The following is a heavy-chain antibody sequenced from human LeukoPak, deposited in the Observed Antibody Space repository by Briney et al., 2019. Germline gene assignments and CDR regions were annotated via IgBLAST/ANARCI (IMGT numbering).Heavy chain of an antibody. V-gene: IGHV1-18*01. CDR2: ISANDGKI. CDR3: ASELHVERDDY. Sequence: VASVKVSCKASGFVFTGYGFTWVRQAPGQGLEWMGWISANDGKIHYSERHQGRVTMSTDTVTSTVYMELRSLRSDDTAVYYCASELHVERDDYWGQGTLVTVSS. J-gene: IGHJ4*02. D-gene: IGHD1-1*01. CDR1: GFVFTGYG.